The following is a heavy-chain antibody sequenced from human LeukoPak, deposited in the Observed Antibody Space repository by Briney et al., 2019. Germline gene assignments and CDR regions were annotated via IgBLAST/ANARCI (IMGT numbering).Heavy chain of an antibody. D-gene: IGHD3-9*01. CDR1: GFTFSSYG. CDR2: IRYDGSNK. Sequence: GGSLRLSCAASGFTFSSYGMHWVRQAPGKGLEWVAFIRYDGSNKYYADSVKGRFTISRDNSKNTLYLQMNSLRAEDTAVYYCAVRLTGYFYSNYYYGMDVWGQGTTVTVSS. J-gene: IGHJ6*02. V-gene: IGHV3-30*02. CDR3: AVRLTGYFYSNYYYGMDV.